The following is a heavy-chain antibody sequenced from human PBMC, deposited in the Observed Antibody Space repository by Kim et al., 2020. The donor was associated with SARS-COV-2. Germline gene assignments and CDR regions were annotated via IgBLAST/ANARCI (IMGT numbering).Heavy chain of an antibody. CDR1: GFTFSSYW. CDR2: INSDGSST. V-gene: IGHV3-74*01. D-gene: IGHD3-16*01. CDR3: AMLGYGDAFDI. J-gene: IGHJ3*02. Sequence: GGSLRLSCAASGFTFSSYWMHWVRQAPGKGLVWVSRINSDGSSTSYADSVKGRFTISRDNAKNTLYLQMNSLRAEDTAVYYCAMLGYGDAFDIWGQGTMVTVSS.